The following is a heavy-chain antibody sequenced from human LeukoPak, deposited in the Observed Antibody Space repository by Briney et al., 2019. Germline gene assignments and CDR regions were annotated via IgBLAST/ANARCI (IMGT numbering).Heavy chain of an antibody. CDR1: GFTFSDYY. Sequence: PGGSLSLSCAVPGFTFSDYYMSCIRQAPGKGLEWVSYISSSSSYTNYADSVQGRFTISRDNAKNSLYLQMNSLRAEDTAVYYCARVPLLLWFGELIYWGQGTMVTVSS. D-gene: IGHD3-10*01. V-gene: IGHV3-11*06. CDR2: ISSSSSYT. CDR3: ARVPLLLWFGELIY. J-gene: IGHJ4*03.